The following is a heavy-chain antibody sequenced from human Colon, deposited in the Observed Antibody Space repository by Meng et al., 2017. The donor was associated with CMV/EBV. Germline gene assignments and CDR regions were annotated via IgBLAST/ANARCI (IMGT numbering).Heavy chain of an antibody. D-gene: IGHD3-16*01. J-gene: IGHJ2*01. CDR3: AFFKQQYVGGTFWYFDL. V-gene: IGHV3-66*02. CDR1: GFTVSSND. CDR2: IYSGDDT. Sequence: GESLKISCDASGFTVSSNDMSWVRQAPGKGLEWVSGIYSGDDTYYADSVRGRFTISRDNSKNTLYLQMNSLRPEDTAVYYCAFFKQQYVGGTFWYFDLWGRGTLVTVSS.